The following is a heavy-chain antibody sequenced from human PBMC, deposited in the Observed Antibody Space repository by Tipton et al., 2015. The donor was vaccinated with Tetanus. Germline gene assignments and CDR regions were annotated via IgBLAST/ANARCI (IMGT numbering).Heavy chain of an antibody. V-gene: IGHV4-59*01. Sequence: TLSLTCTVSGGSISGYYWSWIRQPPEKGLEWTGNLHYTGSTKYNPSLKSRVTISVDTSKNQFSLKLSSVTAADTAVYYCARGDMVRGVIWFDPWGQGTLVTVSS. J-gene: IGHJ5*02. CDR2: LHYTGST. CDR1: GGSISGYY. CDR3: ARGDMVRGVIWFDP. D-gene: IGHD3-10*01.